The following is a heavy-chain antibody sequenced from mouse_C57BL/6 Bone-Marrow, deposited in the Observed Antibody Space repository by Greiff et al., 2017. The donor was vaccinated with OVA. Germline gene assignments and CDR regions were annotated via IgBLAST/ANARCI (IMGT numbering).Heavy chain of an antibody. J-gene: IGHJ1*03. CDR2: IYPGSGST. Sequence: VQLQQPGAELVKPGASVKMSCKASGYTFTSYWITWVKQRPGQGLEWIGDIYPGSGSTNYNEKFKSKATLTVDTSSSTAYMQLSSLTSEDSAVYYCAKDYGSPDWYFDVWGTGTTVTVSS. CDR1: GYTFTSYW. V-gene: IGHV1-55*01. CDR3: AKDYGSPDWYFDV. D-gene: IGHD1-1*01.